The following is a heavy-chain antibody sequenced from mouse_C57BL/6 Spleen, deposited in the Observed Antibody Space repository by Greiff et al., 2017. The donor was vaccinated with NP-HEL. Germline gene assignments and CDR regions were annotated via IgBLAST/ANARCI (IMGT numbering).Heavy chain of an antibody. D-gene: IGHD3-1*01. V-gene: IGHV1-66*01. CDR2: IYPGSGNT. J-gene: IGHJ2*01. CDR3: ARGALGSYFDY. CDR1: GYSFTSYY. Sequence: VQLQQSGPELVKPGASVKISCKASGYSFTSYYIHWVKQRPGQGLEWIGWIYPGSGNTKYNEKFKGKATLTADKSSSTAYMQLSSLTSEDSAVSYCARGALGSYFDYWGQGTTLTVSS.